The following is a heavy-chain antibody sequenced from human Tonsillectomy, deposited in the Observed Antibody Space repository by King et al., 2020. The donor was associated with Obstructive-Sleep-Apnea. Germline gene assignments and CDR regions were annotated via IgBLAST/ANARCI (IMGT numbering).Heavy chain of an antibody. V-gene: IGHV3-30*04. D-gene: IGHD6-13*01. Sequence: ESGGGVVQPGRSLRLSCAASGFTFSSYAMHWVRQAPGKGLEWVAVISYDGSNKYYADSVKGRFTISRDNSKNTLYLQMNSLRAEDTAVYYCARERAAGSTKGYYYGMDVWGQGTTVTVSS. CDR2: ISYDGSNK. CDR1: GFTFSSYA. CDR3: ARERAAGSTKGYYYGMDV. J-gene: IGHJ6*02.